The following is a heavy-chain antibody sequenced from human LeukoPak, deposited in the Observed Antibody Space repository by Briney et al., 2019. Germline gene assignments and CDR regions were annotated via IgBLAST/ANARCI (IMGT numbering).Heavy chain of an antibody. CDR2: INHSGNT. Sequence: SETLSLTCAVYGGSFSGYYWSWIRQPPGKGLEWIGVINHSGNTNYNPSLKGRVTISVDTSKNQFSLKLSSVTAADTAVYYCARGPGYSSGWSTFDYWGQGTLVTVSS. CDR1: GGSFSGYY. D-gene: IGHD6-19*01. V-gene: IGHV4-34*01. J-gene: IGHJ4*02. CDR3: ARGPGYSSGWSTFDY.